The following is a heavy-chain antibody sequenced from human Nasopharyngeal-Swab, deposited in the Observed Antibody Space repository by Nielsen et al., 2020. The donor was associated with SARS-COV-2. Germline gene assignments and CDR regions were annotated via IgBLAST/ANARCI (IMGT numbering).Heavy chain of an antibody. CDR3: AKRLYEDL. J-gene: IGHJ2*01. Sequence: GESLKISCAASGFTFGHYAVIWVRQAPGKGLEWVSSMTVGAGGTSYADSVKGRFTISVDSSKNILYLQMNSLRAEDTAIYYCAKRLYEDLWGRGTLVTVSS. D-gene: IGHD2-8*01. CDR1: GFTFGHYA. V-gene: IGHV3-23*01. CDR2: MTVGAGGT.